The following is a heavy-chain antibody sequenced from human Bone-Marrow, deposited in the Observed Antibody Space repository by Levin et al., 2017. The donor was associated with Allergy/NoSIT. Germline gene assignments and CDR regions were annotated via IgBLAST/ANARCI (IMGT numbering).Heavy chain of an antibody. CDR1: GFTFSDYY. J-gene: IGHJ6*03. Sequence: LSLPCAASGFTFSDYYMSWIRRPPGKGLEWVSYISGSSSYRNHADSVKGRFTISRDNARNSLYLQMNSLRGEDTAVYYCARAHYRSSWYHMDVWGKGTTVTVS. CDR3: ARAHYRSSWYHMDV. CDR2: ISGSSSYR. V-gene: IGHV3-11*05. D-gene: IGHD4-11*01.